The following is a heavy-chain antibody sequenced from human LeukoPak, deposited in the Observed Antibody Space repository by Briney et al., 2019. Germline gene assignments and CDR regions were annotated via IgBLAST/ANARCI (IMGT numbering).Heavy chain of an antibody. CDR3: AREEDILTGYYLDY. Sequence: SGTLSLTCAVSGGSISSSNWWSWVRQPPGKGLEWIGEIYHSGSTNYSPSLKTRVTISVDKSKNQFSLKLSSVTAADTAVYYCAREEDILTGYYLDYWGQGTLVTVSS. CDR1: GGSISSSNW. D-gene: IGHD3-9*01. V-gene: IGHV4-4*02. CDR2: IYHSGST. J-gene: IGHJ4*02.